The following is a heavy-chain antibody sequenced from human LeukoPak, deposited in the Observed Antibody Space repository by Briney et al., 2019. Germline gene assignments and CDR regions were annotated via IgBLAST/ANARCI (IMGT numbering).Heavy chain of an antibody. CDR2: IHHSGST. CDR3: ARLSYDSSGSYYFDY. D-gene: IGHD3-22*01. J-gene: IGHJ4*02. V-gene: IGHV4-30-2*01. CDR1: GGSISSGGYY. Sequence: SQTLSLTCTVSGGSISSGGYYWSWIRQPPGKGLEWIGYIHHSGSTYYNPSLKSRVTISVDRSKNQFSLKLSSVTAADTAVYYCARLSYDSSGSYYFDYWGQGTLVTVSS.